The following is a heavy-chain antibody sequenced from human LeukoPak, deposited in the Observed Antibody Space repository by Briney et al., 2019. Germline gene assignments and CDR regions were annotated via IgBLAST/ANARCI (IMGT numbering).Heavy chain of an antibody. CDR2: IYISGST. Sequence: SQTLSLTCTVSGGSISSGTYYWSWIPQPAGKGLEWIGRIYISGSTNYNPSLKSRVTISVDKSKNQFSLKLSSVTAADTAVYYCAREYYDFWSGPNWFDPWGQGTLVTVSS. CDR1: GGSISSGTYY. J-gene: IGHJ5*02. CDR3: AREYYDFWSGPNWFDP. D-gene: IGHD3-3*01. V-gene: IGHV4-61*02.